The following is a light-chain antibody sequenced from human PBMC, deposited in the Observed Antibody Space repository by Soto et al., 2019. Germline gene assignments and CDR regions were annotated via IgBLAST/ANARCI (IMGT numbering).Light chain of an antibody. CDR1: QSLAYSDGNTY. Sequence: DVVMTQSPLSLPVTLGQPASISCRSSQSLAYSDGNTYLNWFQQRPGQSPRRLIYHVSKRDSGVPDRFSGSGSGTDFTLKISRVEAEDVGVCYCMQGTHWPPRFGAGTKVEIK. V-gene: IGKV2-30*01. CDR3: MQGTHWPPR. CDR2: HVS. J-gene: IGKJ4*01.